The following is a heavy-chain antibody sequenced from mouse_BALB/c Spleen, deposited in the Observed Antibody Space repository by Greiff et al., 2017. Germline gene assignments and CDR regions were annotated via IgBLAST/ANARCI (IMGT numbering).Heavy chain of an antibody. D-gene: IGHD2-10*02. CDR3: AREYGHYVQFDY. J-gene: IGHJ2*01. Sequence: QLQQSGPELVKPGASVKMSCKASGYTFTSYVMHWVKQKTGQGLEWIGYINHYNDGTKYNEKFKGKARLTADKSSSTAYMELSSLTSEDSAVYCCAREYGHYVQFDYWGRGTTVTVSS. CDR2: INHYNDGT. V-gene: IGHV1-14*01. CDR1: GYTFTSYV.